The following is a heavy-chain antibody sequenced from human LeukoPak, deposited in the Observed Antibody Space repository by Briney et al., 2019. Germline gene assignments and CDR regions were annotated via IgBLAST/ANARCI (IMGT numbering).Heavy chain of an antibody. J-gene: IGHJ4*02. CDR1: GYAFTGYY. CDR3: ASRYYDSSGYYRFDY. V-gene: IGHV1-2*02. Sequence: GASVKVSCKASGYAFTGYYMHWVRQAPGQGLEWMGWINPNSGGTNYAQKFQGRVTMTRDTSISTAYMELSRLRSDDTAVYYCASRYYDSSGYYRFDYWGQRTLVTISS. CDR2: INPNSGGT. D-gene: IGHD3-22*01.